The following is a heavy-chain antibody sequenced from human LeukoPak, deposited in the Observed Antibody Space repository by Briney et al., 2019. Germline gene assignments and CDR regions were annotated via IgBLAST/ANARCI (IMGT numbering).Heavy chain of an antibody. CDR1: GGSFSGYY. J-gene: IGHJ4*02. Sequence: SETLSLTCAVYGGSFSGYYWSWIRQPPGKGLEWIGEINHSRTTNYNPPLKSRVTISVDTSKNQFSLNLSSVTAADTAVYYCARGDLFPFDYWGQGILVTVSS. D-gene: IGHD3-10*02. CDR2: INHSRTT. V-gene: IGHV4-34*01. CDR3: ARGDLFPFDY.